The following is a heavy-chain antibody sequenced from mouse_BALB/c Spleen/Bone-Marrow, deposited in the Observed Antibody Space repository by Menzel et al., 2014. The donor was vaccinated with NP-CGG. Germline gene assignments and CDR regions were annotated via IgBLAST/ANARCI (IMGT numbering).Heavy chain of an antibody. CDR2: ISSGSSTI. V-gene: IGHV5-17*02. D-gene: IGHD2-14*01. CDR3: ARWRYGYAMDY. J-gene: IGHJ4*01. Sequence: EVKLMESGGGLVQPGGSRKLSCAASGFTSSSFGMHWVRQAPEKGLEWVAYISSGSSTIYYADTVKGRFTISRDNPKNTLFLQMTSLRSEDTAMYYCARWRYGYAMDYWGQGTSVTVSS. CDR1: GFTSSSFG.